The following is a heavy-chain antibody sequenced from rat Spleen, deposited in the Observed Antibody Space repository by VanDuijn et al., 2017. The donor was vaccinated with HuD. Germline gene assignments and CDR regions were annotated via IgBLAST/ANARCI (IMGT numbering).Heavy chain of an antibody. V-gene: IGHV5-31*01. CDR1: GFTFNYYW. D-gene: IGHD1-5*01. CDR2: ITNASGGT. Sequence: EVQLVESDGGLVQPGRSLKLSCVGSGFTFNYYWMTWIRQAPGKGLEWVASITNASGGTHYPDSVKGRFTISRDDGESTLYLQMNSLRSEDTATYYCVRLYNNHGYWYFDFWGPGTMVTVSS. J-gene: IGHJ1*01. CDR3: VRLYNNHGYWYFDF.